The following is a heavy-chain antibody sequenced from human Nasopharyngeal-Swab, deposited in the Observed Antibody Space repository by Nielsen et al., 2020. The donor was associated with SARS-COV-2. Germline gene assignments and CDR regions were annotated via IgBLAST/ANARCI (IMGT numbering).Heavy chain of an antibody. CDR3: AHITRGVERDTIFGLPLASLSYYYMDV. J-gene: IGHJ6*03. CDR2: IYWDDDQ. Sequence: SGPTLVKPTQTLTLTCSFSGFSLTTSGVGVAWIRQPPGKALEWLALIYWDDDQRHNPSLKTRLTINKDTSKDQVVLTLTNMGPVDSGTYYCAHITRGVERDTIFGLPLASLSYYYMDVWGKGTTVTVS. CDR1: GFSLTTSGVG. V-gene: IGHV2-5*02. D-gene: IGHD3-3*01.